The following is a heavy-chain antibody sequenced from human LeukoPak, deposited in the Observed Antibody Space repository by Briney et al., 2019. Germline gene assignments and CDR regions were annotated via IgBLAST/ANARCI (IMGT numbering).Heavy chain of an antibody. CDR3: ARDTGGGYSCYDC. J-gene: IGHJ4*02. CDR2: IKQDGSEK. Sequence: GGSLRLSCAATGFTFSSYWMTWIRQAPGKGLEWVANIKQDGSEKYYVDSVKGRFTISRDNAKNSLYLQMNSLRAEDTAVYYCARDTGGGYSCYDCWGQGTLVTVSS. CDR1: GFTFSSYW. D-gene: IGHD5-18*01. V-gene: IGHV3-7*01.